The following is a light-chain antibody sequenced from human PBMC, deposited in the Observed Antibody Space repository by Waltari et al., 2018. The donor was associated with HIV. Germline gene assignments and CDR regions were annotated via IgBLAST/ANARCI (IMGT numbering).Light chain of an antibody. J-gene: IGKJ3*01. V-gene: IGKV1-39*01. Sequence: DIQMTQFPSSLSASVGDRVTITCRASQTIVRFLNWFQQKPGKGPQLLDHSASNLQSGVPSRFSGGASGTDFTLTISSLQPEDFATYYCQQTYLVPLTFGPGTKVEVK. CDR1: QTIVRF. CDR3: QQTYLVPLT. CDR2: SAS.